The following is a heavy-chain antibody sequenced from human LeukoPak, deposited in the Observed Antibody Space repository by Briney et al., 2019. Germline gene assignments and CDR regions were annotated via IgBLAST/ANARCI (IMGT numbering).Heavy chain of an antibody. CDR1: GYTFTSYG. Sequence: ASVKVSCKASGYTFTSYGISWVRQAPGQGLEWMGWINPNSGGTKYAQKFQGRVTMTRDTSINTAYMELSSLRSDDTAVYYCARVWNYHDSSGYLEYFQEWGQGTLVTVSS. CDR3: ARVWNYHDSSGYLEYFQE. J-gene: IGHJ1*01. CDR2: INPNSGGT. V-gene: IGHV1-2*02. D-gene: IGHD3-22*01.